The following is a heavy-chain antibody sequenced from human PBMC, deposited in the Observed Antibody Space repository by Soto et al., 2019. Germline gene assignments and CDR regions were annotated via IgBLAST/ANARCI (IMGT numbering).Heavy chain of an antibody. V-gene: IGHV1-18*01. J-gene: IGHJ5*02. CDR3: ARDWGTYYYDSSGPRGPFRWFDP. CDR2: ISAYNGNT. D-gene: IGHD3-22*01. Sequence: ASVKVSCKASGYTFTSYGISWVRQAPGQGLEWMGCISAYNGNTNYAQKLQGRVTMTTDTSTSTAYMELRSLRSDDTAVYYCARDWGTYYYDSSGPRGPFRWFDPWGQGTQVTVSS. CDR1: GYTFTSYG.